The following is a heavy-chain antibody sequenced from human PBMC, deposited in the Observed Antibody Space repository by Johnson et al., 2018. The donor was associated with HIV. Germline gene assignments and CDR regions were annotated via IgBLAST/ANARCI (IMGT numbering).Heavy chain of an antibody. V-gene: IGHV3-20*04. CDR1: GFTFSSYA. D-gene: IGHD2-2*01. J-gene: IGHJ3*02. CDR2: INWNGGST. CDR3: ARERRSTNTWYVRDAFDI. Sequence: VQLVESGGGVVQPGGSLRFSCAVSGFTFSSYAMSWVRQAPGKGLEWVSGINWNGGSTGYVDSLKGRFTISRDNAKKSLYVQMNSLRAEDTALYYCARERRSTNTWYVRDAFDIWGQGTMVTVSS.